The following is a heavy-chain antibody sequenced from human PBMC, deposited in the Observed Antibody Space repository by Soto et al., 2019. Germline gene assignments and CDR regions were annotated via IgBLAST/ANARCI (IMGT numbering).Heavy chain of an antibody. CDR2: ITYSGNT. V-gene: IGHV4-59*01. J-gene: IGHJ5*02. Sequence: SETLSLTCTVSGGSINYYYWSWIRQPPGRGLEWIGYITYSGNTNYNPSLKSRVSISLDTSRNQFSLMLSSVTAADTAVYYCARDRLGSGSYPAFDPWGQGTLVTVAS. CDR3: ARDRLGSGSYPAFDP. D-gene: IGHD3-10*01. CDR1: GGSINYYY.